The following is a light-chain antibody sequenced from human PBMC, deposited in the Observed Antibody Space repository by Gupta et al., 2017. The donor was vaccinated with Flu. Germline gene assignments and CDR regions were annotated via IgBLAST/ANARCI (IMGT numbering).Light chain of an antibody. CDR1: QSVSRK. CDR2: DAS. CDR3: QQYSNWWT. Sequence: EIVMTQSPATLSVSPGERATLSCWASQSVSRKLAWYQQKPGQAPRLLIYDASARATGIPARFSGSGSGTEFTLTISSLQSEDFAVYYCQQYSNWWTFGQGTKVEIK. V-gene: IGKV3-15*01. J-gene: IGKJ1*01.